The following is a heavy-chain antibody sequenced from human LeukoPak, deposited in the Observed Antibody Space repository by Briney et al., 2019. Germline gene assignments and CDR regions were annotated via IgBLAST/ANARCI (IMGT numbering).Heavy chain of an antibody. CDR3: ARGTSYGEVPDY. J-gene: IGHJ4*02. D-gene: IGHD2-2*01. CDR1: GGSISSGSYY. V-gene: IGHV4-61*02. Sequence: SETLSLTCTVSGGSISSGSYYWSGIRQPAGKGLEWIGRIYTSGSTNYNPSLKSRVTISVDTSKNQFSLKLSSVTAADTAVYYCARGTSYGEVPDYWGQGTLVTVSS. CDR2: IYTSGST.